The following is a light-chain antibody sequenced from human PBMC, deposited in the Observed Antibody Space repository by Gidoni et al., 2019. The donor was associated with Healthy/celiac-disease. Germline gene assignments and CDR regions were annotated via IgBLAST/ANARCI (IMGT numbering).Light chain of an antibody. J-gene: IGKJ5*01. CDR2: DAS. V-gene: IGKV1-33*01. CDR1: QDISNY. CDR3: QQYDNPIT. Sequence: IQITQSPSSLSASVGDRVTITCQASQDISNYLNWYQQKPGKAPRLLIYDASNLETGVPSRFSGSGSGTDFTFTISSLQPEDIATYYCQQYDNPITFGQGTRLEIK.